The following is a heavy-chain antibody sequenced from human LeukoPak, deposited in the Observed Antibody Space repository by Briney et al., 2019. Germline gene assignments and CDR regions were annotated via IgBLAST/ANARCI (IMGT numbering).Heavy chain of an antibody. V-gene: IGHV1-2*02. Sequence: GASVKVSCMASGYTLTGYYMHWVRQAPGQGLEWMGWINPNSGGTNYAQKFQGRVTMTRDTSISTAYMQLSRLRSDDTAVYYCASEPYCGGDCYSFWFDPWGQGTLVTVSS. CDR2: INPNSGGT. J-gene: IGHJ5*02. CDR1: GYTLTGYY. CDR3: ASEPYCGGDCYSFWFDP. D-gene: IGHD2-21*02.